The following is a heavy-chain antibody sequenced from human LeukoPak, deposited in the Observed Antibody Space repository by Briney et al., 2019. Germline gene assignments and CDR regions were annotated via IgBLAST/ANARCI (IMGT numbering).Heavy chain of an antibody. V-gene: IGHV3-23*01. D-gene: IGHD3-22*01. CDR2: ISGSGGST. CDR1: GFTFSNYA. J-gene: IGHJ4*02. Sequence: GGSLRLSCAASGFTFSNYAMTWVRQAPGKGLEWVSGISGSGGSTYYADSVQGRFTISRDNSKNTLYLQMNSLRAEDTAVYYCAKAPTQYYDSSGTKGYFDYWGQGTLVAVSS. CDR3: AKAPTQYYDSSGTKGYFDY.